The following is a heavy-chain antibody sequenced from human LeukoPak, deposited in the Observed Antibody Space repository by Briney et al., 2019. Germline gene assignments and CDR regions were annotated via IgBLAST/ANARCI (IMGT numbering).Heavy chain of an antibody. V-gene: IGHV1-69*06. CDR2: IIPIFGTA. CDR3: ARLLYALANPDYYYYMDV. J-gene: IGHJ6*03. D-gene: IGHD3-10*01. Sequence: SVKVSCKTSGGTFSNYAISWVRQAPGQGLEWMGGIIPIFGTANYAQKFQGRVTITADKSTSTAYMELSSLRSEDTAVYYCARLLYALANPDYYYYMDVWGKGTTVTVSS. CDR1: GGTFSNYA.